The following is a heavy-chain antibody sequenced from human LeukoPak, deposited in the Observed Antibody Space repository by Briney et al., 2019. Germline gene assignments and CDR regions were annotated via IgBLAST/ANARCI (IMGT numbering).Heavy chain of an antibody. V-gene: IGHV4-34*01. J-gene: IGHJ2*01. CDR3: ARPTDNYFFDL. CDR1: GGSFSGYY. Sequence: SETLSLTWAVYGGSFSGYYWSWIRQPPGKGLEWIGEINHSGSTNYNPSLKSRVTISVDTSKNQFSLKLSSVTAADTAVYYCARPTDNYFFDLWGRGILVTVSS. CDR2: INHSGST. D-gene: IGHD2/OR15-2a*01.